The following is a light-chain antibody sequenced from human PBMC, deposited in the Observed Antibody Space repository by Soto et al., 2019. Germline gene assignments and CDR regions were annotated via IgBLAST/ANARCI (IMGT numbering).Light chain of an antibody. Sequence: QSVLTQPPSASASRGASVTLTCTLSSGYSNYKVDWYQQRPGKGPRFVMRVGTGGIVGSKGDGIPDRFSVLGSGLNRYLTIKNIQEEDESDYHCGADHGSGSNQGVVFGGGTKLTVL. CDR3: GADHGSGSNQGVV. V-gene: IGLV9-49*01. CDR1: SGYSNYK. J-gene: IGLJ2*01. CDR2: VGTGGIVG.